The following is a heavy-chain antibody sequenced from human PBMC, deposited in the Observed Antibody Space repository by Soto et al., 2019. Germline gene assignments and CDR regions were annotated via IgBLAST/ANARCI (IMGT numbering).Heavy chain of an antibody. D-gene: IGHD3-10*01. J-gene: IGHJ5*02. CDR3: ARHRKGVHYGSGSYSDNWFDP. Sequence: EVQLVQSGAEVKKPGESLKISCKGSGYTFTTYWIGWVRQMPGKGLEWMGIIYPGDSDTRYSPSFQGQVTISVDKSLSTAYLQWSSLKASDTAMYYCARHRKGVHYGSGSYSDNWFDPWGQGTLVIVSS. CDR2: IYPGDSDT. CDR1: GYTFTTYW. V-gene: IGHV5-51*01.